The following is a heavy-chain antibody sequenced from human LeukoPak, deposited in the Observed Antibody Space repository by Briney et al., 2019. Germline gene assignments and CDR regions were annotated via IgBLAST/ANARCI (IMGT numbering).Heavy chain of an antibody. CDR3: ARLHYCGGDCYYFDS. V-gene: IGHV4-61*01. Sequence: SETLSLTCTVSGGSITSVSYSWTWIRQPPGKGLEWLGYIYSSGSAYYNPSLKSRVTISVDRSENQFSLKLISVTTADTAVYYCARLHYCGGDCYYFDSWGQGTLVTVSS. D-gene: IGHD2-21*02. J-gene: IGHJ4*02. CDR2: IYSSGSA. CDR1: GGSITSVSYS.